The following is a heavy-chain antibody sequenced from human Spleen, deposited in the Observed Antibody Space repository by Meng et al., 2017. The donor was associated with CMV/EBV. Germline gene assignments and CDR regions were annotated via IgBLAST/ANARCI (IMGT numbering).Heavy chain of an antibody. CDR3: ARDLIRGVVGARPRGPGDL. V-gene: IGHV3-23*01. J-gene: IGHJ4*01. Sequence: GGSLRLSCAASGFTFSNYAMSWVRQAPGKGLEWVSAVTGSGGSTYYADSVKGRFTISRDNAKNSLYLQMNSLRDEDTAVYYCARDLIRGVVGARPRGPGDLWGHGTLVTVSS. CDR2: VTGSGGST. D-gene: IGHD1-26*01. CDR1: GFTFSNYA.